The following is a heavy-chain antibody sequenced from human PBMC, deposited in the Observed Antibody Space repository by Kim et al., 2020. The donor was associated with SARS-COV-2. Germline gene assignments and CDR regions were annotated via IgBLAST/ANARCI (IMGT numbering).Heavy chain of an antibody. D-gene: IGHD6-19*01. Sequence: SYAQKFQGRVTMTRDTYTSTVYMELSSLRSEDTAVYYCARAGYSSGRLEYWGQGTLVTVSS. CDR3: ARAGYSSGRLEY. J-gene: IGHJ4*02. V-gene: IGHV1-46*01.